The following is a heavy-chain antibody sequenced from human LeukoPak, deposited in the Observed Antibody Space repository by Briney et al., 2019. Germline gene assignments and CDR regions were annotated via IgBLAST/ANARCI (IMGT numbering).Heavy chain of an antibody. Sequence: ASVKVSCKASGYTFTGYYMHWVRQAPGQGLEWMGWINPNSGGTNYAQKFQGRVTMTRDTSISTAYMELSRLRSDDTAVYYCARDSYDILTGPSGFDPWGQGPPVTVSA. J-gene: IGHJ5*02. CDR3: ARDSYDILTGPSGFDP. D-gene: IGHD3-9*01. CDR1: GYTFTGYY. CDR2: INPNSGGT. V-gene: IGHV1-2*02.